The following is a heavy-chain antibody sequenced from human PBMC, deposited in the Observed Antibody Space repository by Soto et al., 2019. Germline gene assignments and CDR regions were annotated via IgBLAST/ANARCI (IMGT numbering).Heavy chain of an antibody. Sequence: TSETLSLTCTVSGGSISSFHWSWVRQPPGKGLESIGYISYSGNTNYNPSLKSRVTISADTSKNQLSLKLNSVTAADTAVYYCARGGASTWYDWFDPWGQGILVTVSS. V-gene: IGHV4-59*01. CDR3: ARGGASTWYDWFDP. CDR1: GGSISSFH. D-gene: IGHD6-13*01. CDR2: ISYSGNT. J-gene: IGHJ5*02.